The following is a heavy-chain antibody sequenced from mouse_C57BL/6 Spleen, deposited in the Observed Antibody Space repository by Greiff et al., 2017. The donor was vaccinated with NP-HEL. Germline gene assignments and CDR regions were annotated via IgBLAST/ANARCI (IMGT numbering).Heavy chain of an antibody. CDR2: IFPGSGST. V-gene: IGHV1-75*01. CDR1: GYTFTDYY. CDR3: ARGDMWLRRLWYFDV. D-gene: IGHD2-2*01. J-gene: IGHJ1*03. Sequence: VQLQQSGPELVKPGASVKISCKASGYTFTDYYINWVKQRPGQGLEWIGWIFPGSGSTYYNEKFKGKATLTVDKSSSTAYMLLSSLTSEDSAVYFCARGDMWLRRLWYFDVWGTGTTVTVSS.